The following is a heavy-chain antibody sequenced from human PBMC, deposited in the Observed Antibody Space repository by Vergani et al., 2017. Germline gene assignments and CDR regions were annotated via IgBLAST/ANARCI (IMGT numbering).Heavy chain of an antibody. Sequence: EVQLVESGGGLVKPGGSLRLSCAASGFTFSSYSMNSVRQAPGKGLEWVSSISSSSSYLYYADSVKGRFTISRDNAKNSLDLQMNSLRAEDPAVYYCASDVGSSGWHHIACGGQGRLVTVSS. CDR1: GFTFSSYS. V-gene: IGHV3-21*01. D-gene: IGHD6-19*01. CDR2: ISSSSSYL. J-gene: IGHJ4*02. CDR3: ASDVGSSGWHHIAC.